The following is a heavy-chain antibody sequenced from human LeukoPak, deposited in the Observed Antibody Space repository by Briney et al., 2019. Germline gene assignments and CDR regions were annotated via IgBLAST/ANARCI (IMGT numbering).Heavy chain of an antibody. CDR2: ISAYNGNT. V-gene: IGHV1-18*01. D-gene: IGHD6-13*01. Sequence: ASVKVSCKASGYTFTSYGISWVRQAPGQGLEWMGWISAYNGNTNYAQKLQGRVTMTTDTSTSTAYMELRSLRSDDTAVYYCAREWQQLGGDYYCGMDVWGQGTTVTVSS. CDR3: AREWQQLGGDYYCGMDV. CDR1: GYTFTSYG. J-gene: IGHJ6*02.